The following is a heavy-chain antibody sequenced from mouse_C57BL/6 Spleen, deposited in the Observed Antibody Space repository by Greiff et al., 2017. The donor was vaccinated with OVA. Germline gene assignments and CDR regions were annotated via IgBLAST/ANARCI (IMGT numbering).Heavy chain of an antibody. CDR2: IYWDDDK. CDR1: GFSLSTSGMG. CDR3: YLYDGYDGAWCAY. J-gene: IGHJ3*01. Sequence: QVTLKVSGPGILQSSQTLSLTCSFSGFSLSTSGMGVSWIRQPSGMGLEWLAHIYWDDDKRYNQSQKSRITISKDTSRNHVFLKFTSVDTADTDKYYCYLYDGYDGAWCAYWGQGTLVTVSA. V-gene: IGHV8-12*01. D-gene: IGHD2-2*01.